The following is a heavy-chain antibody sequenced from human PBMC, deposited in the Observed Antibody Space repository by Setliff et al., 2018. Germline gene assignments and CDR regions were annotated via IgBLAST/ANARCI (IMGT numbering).Heavy chain of an antibody. J-gene: IGHJ6*03. D-gene: IGHD3-10*01. CDR2: INWNGDIR. V-gene: IGHV3-20*04. CDR1: GFTFDNYG. Sequence: GGSLRLSCAASGFTFDNYGMTWVRQAPGKGLEWVSNINWNGDIRDYADSVKGRFTISRDNAKNSLYLQMNSLSAEDTALYYCARDTPGSGNDYSSYYMDVWGKGATVTVSS. CDR3: ARDTPGSGNDYSSYYMDV.